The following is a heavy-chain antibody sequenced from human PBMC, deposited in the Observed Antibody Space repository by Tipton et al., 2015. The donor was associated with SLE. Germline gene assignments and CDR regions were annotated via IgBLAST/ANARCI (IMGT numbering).Heavy chain of an antibody. CDR1: GYTFTSYY. Sequence: QSGAEVKKPGASVKVSCKASGYTFTSYYMHWVRQAPGQGLEWMGIINPSGGSTSYAQKFQGRVTVPRGTSTSPVYMELSSLRSEDTAVYYCARGDRTHDAFDIWGQGTMVTVSS. CDR3: ARGDRTHDAFDI. J-gene: IGHJ3*02. CDR2: INPSGGST. V-gene: IGHV1-46*01.